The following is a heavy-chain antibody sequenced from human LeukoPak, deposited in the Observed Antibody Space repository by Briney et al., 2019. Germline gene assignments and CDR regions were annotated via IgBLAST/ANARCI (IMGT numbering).Heavy chain of an antibody. J-gene: IGHJ4*02. D-gene: IGHD3-10*01. CDR3: ARGPTKYESGSYGD. CDR2: IWYDGSYK. CDR1: GFTFSSHG. V-gene: IGHV3-33*01. Sequence: GGSLRLSCTASGFTFSSHGTHWVRQAPGKGLEWVAVIWYDGSYKYYADSVKGRFTISRDNSKNTLYVQMNSLRAEDTAVYYCARGPTKYESGSYGDWGQGTQVTVSS.